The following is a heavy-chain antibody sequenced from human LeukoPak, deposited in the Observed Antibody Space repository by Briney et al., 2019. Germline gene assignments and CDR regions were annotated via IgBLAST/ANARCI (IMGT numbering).Heavy chain of an antibody. CDR1: GGSISSYY. J-gene: IGHJ4*02. Sequence: PSGTLSLTCTVSGGSISSYYWSWIRQPPGKGLEWIGYIYYSGSTNYNPSLKSRVTISVDTSKNQFSLKLSSVTAADTAVYYCARTVPRSLHPYDYWGQGTLVTVSS. D-gene: IGHD1-26*01. CDR3: ARTVPRSLHPYDY. CDR2: IYYSGST. V-gene: IGHV4-59*01.